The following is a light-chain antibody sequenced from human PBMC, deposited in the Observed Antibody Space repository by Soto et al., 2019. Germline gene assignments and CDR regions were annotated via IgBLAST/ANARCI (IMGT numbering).Light chain of an antibody. V-gene: IGKV1-5*01. CDR1: QSISSW. J-gene: IGKJ4*01. CDR2: DAS. Sequence: DIQMTQSPSTLSASVGDRVTITCRASQSISSWLAWYQQKPGKTPKLLIYDASSLDSGGPSRFSGSGSGTEFTLSISSLQPDDFATYYCQQYNSYSPATFGGGTKVEIK. CDR3: QQYNSYSPAT.